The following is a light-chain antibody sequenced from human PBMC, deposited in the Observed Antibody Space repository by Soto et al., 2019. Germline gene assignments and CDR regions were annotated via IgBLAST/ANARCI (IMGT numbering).Light chain of an antibody. Sequence: SYELTQPPSVSVAPGKTANITCGGNNIGSKSVHWYQQKPGQAPVLVISYDTDRPSGIPERYSGSNSGNTATLTNSRVEAGDEADYYCQVWDSSSDPVVFGGGTKVTVL. CDR3: QVWDSSSDPVV. J-gene: IGLJ2*01. V-gene: IGLV3-21*04. CDR1: NIGSKS. CDR2: YDT.